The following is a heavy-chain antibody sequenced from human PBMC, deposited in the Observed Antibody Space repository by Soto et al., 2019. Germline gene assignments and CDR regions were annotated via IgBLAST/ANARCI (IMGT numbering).Heavy chain of an antibody. Sequence: ASETLSLTCAVYGGSFSGYYWSWIRQPPGKGLEWIGEINHSGSTNYNPSLKSRVTISVDTSKNQVSLKLSSVTAADTAVYYCARVSGIYYYGMDVWGKGTTVTVSS. J-gene: IGHJ6*04. CDR2: INHSGST. D-gene: IGHD3-10*01. CDR1: GGSFSGYY. V-gene: IGHV4-34*01. CDR3: ARVSGIYYYGMDV.